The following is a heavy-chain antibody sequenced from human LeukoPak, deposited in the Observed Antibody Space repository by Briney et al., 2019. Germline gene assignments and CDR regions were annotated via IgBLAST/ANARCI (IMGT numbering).Heavy chain of an antibody. CDR3: AREDDILTGYYPLGFDY. V-gene: IGHV3-74*01. J-gene: IGHJ4*02. CDR1: GFTFSNYW. D-gene: IGHD3-9*01. CDR2: INSDGSST. Sequence: GGSLRLSCAASGFTFSNYWMHWVRQAPGKGLVWVSRINSDGSSTNYADSVKGRFTISRDNAKNTLYLQMNSLRAEDTAVYYCAREDDILTGYYPLGFDYWGQGTLVTVSS.